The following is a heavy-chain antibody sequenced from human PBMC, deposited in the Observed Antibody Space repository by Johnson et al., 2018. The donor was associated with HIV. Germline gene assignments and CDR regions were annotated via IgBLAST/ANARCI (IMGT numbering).Heavy chain of an antibody. Sequence: QVQLVESGGGVVQPGRSLRLSCAASGFSFSDYYMSWIRQAPGKGLEWISYMSSSGSTIYHAESVKGRFTISRDNAKNSLYLQMNSLRGEDTALYFCARDPVFCAGGTCYSNVFDIWGQGTMVTVSS. CDR3: ARDPVFCAGGTCYSNVFDI. V-gene: IGHV3-11*01. J-gene: IGHJ3*02. CDR2: MSSSGSTI. CDR1: GFSFSDYY. D-gene: IGHD2-15*01.